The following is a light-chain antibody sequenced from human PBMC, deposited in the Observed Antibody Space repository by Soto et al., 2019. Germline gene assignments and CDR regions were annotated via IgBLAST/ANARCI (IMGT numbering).Light chain of an antibody. CDR1: QGISNY. CDR3: QQYDNLPWT. Sequence: DIQMTQSPSSVSASVGDRVTITCRASQGISNYLNWYQQKPGKAPKLLIYDASNLETGVPSRFSGSGSGTDFTFTISSLQPEDIATYYCQQYDNLPWTFGQGTKVDIK. V-gene: IGKV1-33*01. CDR2: DAS. J-gene: IGKJ1*01.